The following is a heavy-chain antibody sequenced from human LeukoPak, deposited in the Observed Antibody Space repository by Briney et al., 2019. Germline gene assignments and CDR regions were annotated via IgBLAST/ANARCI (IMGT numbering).Heavy chain of an antibody. CDR1: GGTFSSYA. J-gene: IGHJ6*02. CDR3: ARDQVEAGGYYYYYYGMDV. V-gene: IGHV1-69*13. Sequence: SVKVSCKASGGTFSSYAFSWVRQAPGQGLEWMGGIIPIFGTANYAQKFQGRVTITADESTSTAYMELSSLRSEDTAVYYCARDQVEAGGYYYYYYGMDVWGQGTTVTVSS. D-gene: IGHD6-13*01. CDR2: IIPIFGTA.